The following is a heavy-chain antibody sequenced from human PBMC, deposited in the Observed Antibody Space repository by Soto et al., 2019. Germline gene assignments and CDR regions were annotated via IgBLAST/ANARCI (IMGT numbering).Heavy chain of an antibody. Sequence: QVQLVESGGGLVKPGGSLRLSCAASGFTSSDYYMSWIRQAPGKGLEWVSYISSSSSYTNYADSVKGRFTISRDNAKNSLYLQMNSLRAEDTAVYYCARDVAYDYVWGSYRYGFDYWGQGTLVTVSS. CDR3: ARDVAYDYVWGSYRYGFDY. V-gene: IGHV3-11*06. D-gene: IGHD3-16*02. J-gene: IGHJ4*02. CDR1: GFTSSDYY. CDR2: ISSSSSYT.